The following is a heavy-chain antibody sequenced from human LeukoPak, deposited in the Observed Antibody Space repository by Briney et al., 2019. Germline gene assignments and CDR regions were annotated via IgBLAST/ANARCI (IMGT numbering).Heavy chain of an antibody. CDR2: IYSGDST. CDR3: TRDPHALDY. Sequence: PGGSLRLSCAASGFNVSSSYMTWVRQAPGKGLEWVSVIYSGDSTYYADSVKGRFTISRDISKNTLYLQMNSLRDEDMAVYYCTRDPHALDYWGQGTLVTVSS. V-gene: IGHV3-53*01. J-gene: IGHJ4*02. CDR1: GFNVSSSY.